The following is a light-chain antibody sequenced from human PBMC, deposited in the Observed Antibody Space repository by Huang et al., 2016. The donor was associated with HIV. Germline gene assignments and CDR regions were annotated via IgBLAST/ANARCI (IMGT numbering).Light chain of an antibody. V-gene: IGKV1-6*02. J-gene: IGKJ1*01. CDR2: SAS. CDR1: QDITND. Sequence: AIQLTQSPSSLSASVGDRVTITCRASQDITNDLGWYQHKPGKAPKLLTSSASTLRSAVPSRFSGSGSGTDFTLTISSLQPEDFATYFCLQDFTYPRTFGQGTRVEI. CDR3: LQDFTYPRT.